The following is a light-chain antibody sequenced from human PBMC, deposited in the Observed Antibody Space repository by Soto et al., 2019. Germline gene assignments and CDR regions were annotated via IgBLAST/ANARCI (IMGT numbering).Light chain of an antibody. V-gene: IGKV3-20*01. CDR3: QQHDSPPYT. Sequence: EIVLTQSPGTLSLSPGERATLSCRASQSVSSNYLAWYQHKPGQAPRLLIYGASNRATGIPARFSGSGSGTDFTLTISRLEPDDFAVYFCQQHDSPPYTFGQGTKLEIK. J-gene: IGKJ2*01. CDR1: QSVSSNY. CDR2: GAS.